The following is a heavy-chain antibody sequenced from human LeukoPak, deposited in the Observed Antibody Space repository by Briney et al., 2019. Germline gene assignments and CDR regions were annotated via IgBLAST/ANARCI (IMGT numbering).Heavy chain of an antibody. V-gene: IGHV3-11*01. CDR1: GFTFSDYY. Sequence: GGSLRLSCAASGFTFSDYYMSWIRPAPGEGLGWVSYISSSGSTIYYADSVKGRFTISRDNAKNSLYLQMNSLRAEDTAVYYCARDQVSVTGGPNDYWGQGTLVSVSS. D-gene: IGHD1-14*01. J-gene: IGHJ4*02. CDR2: ISSSGSTI. CDR3: ARDQVSVTGGPNDY.